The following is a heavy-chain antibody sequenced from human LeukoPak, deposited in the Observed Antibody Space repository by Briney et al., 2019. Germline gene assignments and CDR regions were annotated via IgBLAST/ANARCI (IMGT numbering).Heavy chain of an antibody. V-gene: IGHV1-18*04. CDR3: ARDLVNWGYDY. CDR2: ISAYNGNT. J-gene: IGHJ4*02. D-gene: IGHD7-27*01. Sequence: ASVKVSCKASGYTFTGYYMHWMRQAPGQGLEWMGWISAYNGNTNYAQKLQGRVTMTTDTSTSTAYMELRSLRSDDTAVYYCARDLVNWGYDYWGQGTLVTVSS. CDR1: GYTFTGYY.